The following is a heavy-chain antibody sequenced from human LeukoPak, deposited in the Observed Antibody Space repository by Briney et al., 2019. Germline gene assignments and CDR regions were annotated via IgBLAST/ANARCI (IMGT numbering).Heavy chain of an antibody. D-gene: IGHD2-15*01. V-gene: IGHV3-23*01. J-gene: IGHJ4*02. CDR2: IFGSGGSA. Sequence: PGGSLRLSCTASGFAFGSYAMSWVRQAPGKGLEWVSGIFGSGGSAHYADSVKGRFTISRDNSKNTVYLEMNSLGVEDTAVYYCAKTTVGYSSGRFPGWPADYWGQGTLVTVSS. CDR1: GFAFGSYA. CDR3: AKTTVGYSSGRFPGWPADY.